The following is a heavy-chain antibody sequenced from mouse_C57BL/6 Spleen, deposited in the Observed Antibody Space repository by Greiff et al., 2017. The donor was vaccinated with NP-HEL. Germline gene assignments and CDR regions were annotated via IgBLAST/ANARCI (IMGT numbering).Heavy chain of an antibody. CDR1: GYTFTSYW. J-gene: IGHJ3*01. Sequence: QVQLKQPGAELVKPGASVKLSCKASGYTFTSYWMHWVKQRPGQGLEWIGMIHPNSGSTNYNEKFKSKATLTVDKSSSTAYMQLSSLTSEDSAVYYCARQPRYGSSSSFAYWGQGTLVTVSA. V-gene: IGHV1-64*01. CDR3: ARQPRYGSSSSFAY. CDR2: IHPNSGST. D-gene: IGHD1-1*01.